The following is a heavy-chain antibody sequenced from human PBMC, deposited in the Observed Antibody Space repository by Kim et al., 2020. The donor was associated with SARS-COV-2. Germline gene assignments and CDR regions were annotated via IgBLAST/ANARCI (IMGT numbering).Heavy chain of an antibody. CDR2: IIPILGIA. CDR3: ATDNRYDSSVPTEDY. CDR1: GGTFSSYA. Sequence: SVNVSCKASGGTFSSYAISWVRQAPGQGLEWMGRIIPILGIANYAQKFQGRVTITADKSTSTAYMELSSLRSEDTAVYYCATDNRYDSSVPTEDYWGQGTLVTVSS. J-gene: IGHJ4*02. V-gene: IGHV1-69*04. D-gene: IGHD3-22*01.